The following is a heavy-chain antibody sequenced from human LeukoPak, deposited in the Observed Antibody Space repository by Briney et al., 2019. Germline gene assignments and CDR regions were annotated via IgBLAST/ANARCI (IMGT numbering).Heavy chain of an antibody. D-gene: IGHD6-19*01. CDR2: IYYSGST. CDR3: ARDSRAVAVAVFDY. CDR1: GGSISSYY. V-gene: IGHV4-59*01. Sequence: PSETLSLTCTVSGGSISSYYWSWIRQPPGKGLEWIGYIYYSGSTNYNPSLESRVTISVDTSRNQFSLKLSSVTAADTAVYYCARDSRAVAVAVFDYWGQGTLVTVSS. J-gene: IGHJ4*02.